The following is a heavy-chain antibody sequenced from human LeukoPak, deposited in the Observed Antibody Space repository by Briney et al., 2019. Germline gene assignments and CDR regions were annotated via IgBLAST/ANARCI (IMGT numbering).Heavy chain of an antibody. CDR1: GYTFTAYY. J-gene: IGHJ4*02. Sequence: ASVKVSCKASGYTFTAYYMHWVRQAPGQGLEWMGGINPNSGGTNYAQNFQGRVTMTRDTSISKAYMELSRLRSDDTTVYYCARGGYYDSGRQEDFDYWGQGTLVTVSS. CDR3: ARGGYYDSGRQEDFDY. D-gene: IGHD3-22*01. V-gene: IGHV1-2*02. CDR2: INPNSGGT.